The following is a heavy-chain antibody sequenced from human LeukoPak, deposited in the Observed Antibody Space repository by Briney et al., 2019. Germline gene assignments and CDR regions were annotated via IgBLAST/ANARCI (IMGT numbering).Heavy chain of an antibody. Sequence: PSETLSLTCAVSGGSISSGDYSWSWIRQPPGKGLEWIGYIYHSGSTYYNPSLKSRVTISVDRSKNQFSLKLSSVTAADTAVYYYARDSGTFDYWGQGTLVTVSS. J-gene: IGHJ4*02. CDR1: GGSISSGDYS. V-gene: IGHV4-30-2*01. CDR2: IYHSGST. D-gene: IGHD3-10*01. CDR3: ARDSGTFDY.